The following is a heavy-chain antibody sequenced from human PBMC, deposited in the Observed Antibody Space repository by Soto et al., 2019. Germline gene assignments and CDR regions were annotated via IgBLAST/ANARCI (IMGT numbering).Heavy chain of an antibody. CDR1: GFTFNTYN. CDR3: ASGPGDRIFDI. V-gene: IGHV3-21*01. Sequence: EVQVVESGGGLVKPGGSLRLSCAVSGFTFNTYNVNWVRQAPGKGLEWDSSISKTGHYIYYADSLKGRFTISRDNAKNSLYLQINSLRAEDTAVYYCASGPGDRIFDIWGQGTMVTVSS. D-gene: IGHD7-27*01. J-gene: IGHJ3*02. CDR2: ISKTGHYI.